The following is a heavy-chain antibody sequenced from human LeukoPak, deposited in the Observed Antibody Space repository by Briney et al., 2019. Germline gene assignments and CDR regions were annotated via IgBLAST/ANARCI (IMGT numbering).Heavy chain of an antibody. CDR3: ARDLGYGSHYYCLDV. D-gene: IGHD5-12*01. CDR2: INSAGRST. CDR1: GFTFGTHW. Sequence: PGGSLRLSCAASGFTFGTHWMHWVRQAPGKGLVWVSRINSAGRSTTYADSVKGRFTSSRDNAKNTLYLQVNSLTVEDTAVYYCARDLGYGSHYYCLDVWGTGTTVTVSS. J-gene: IGHJ6*03. V-gene: IGHV3-74*01.